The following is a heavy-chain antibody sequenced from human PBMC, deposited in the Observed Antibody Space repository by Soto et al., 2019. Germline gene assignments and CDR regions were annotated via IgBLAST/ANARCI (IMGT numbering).Heavy chain of an antibody. V-gene: IGHV3-15*01. CDR2: IKSEIDGGTT. CDR1: GFTFSTTW. J-gene: IGHJ4*01. CDR3: TTYFDLD. D-gene: IGHD3-9*01. Sequence: LSCAASGFTFSTTWMNWVRQAPGKGLEWVGHIKSEIDGGTTDYAAVVKGRFTISRDDSKNTLHLQMNSLKSEGTAVYYCTTYFDLDWGQGTLVTVSS.